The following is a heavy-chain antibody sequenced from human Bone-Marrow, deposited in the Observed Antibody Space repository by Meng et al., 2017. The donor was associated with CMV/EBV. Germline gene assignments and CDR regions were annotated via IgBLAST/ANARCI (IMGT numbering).Heavy chain of an antibody. CDR2: ISWNSDNI. J-gene: IGHJ6*02. CDR1: GFTFDDYV. CDR3: AKDQATGPPYFHSGMDV. V-gene: IGHV3-9*01. Sequence: GGSLRLSCAASGFTFDDYVMHWVRQAPGKGLEWVSSISWNSDNIHYADSVKGRFTISRDNAKNSLYLQMNNLRPEDTALYFCAKDQATGPPYFHSGMDVWGHGTTVTVSS.